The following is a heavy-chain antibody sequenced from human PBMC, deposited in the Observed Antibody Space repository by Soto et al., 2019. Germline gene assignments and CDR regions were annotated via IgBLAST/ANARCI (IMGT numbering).Heavy chain of an antibody. Sequence: QVQLVESGGGVVQPGRSLRLSCAASGFTFSSYGMHWVRQAPGKGLEWVAVISYDGSNKYYADSVKGRFTISRDNSKNTLYLQMNRLRDEDTAVYYCAKAQPRGYSYGTFDYWGQGTLVTVSS. CDR2: ISYDGSNK. J-gene: IGHJ4*02. CDR1: GFTFSSYG. D-gene: IGHD5-18*01. CDR3: AKAQPRGYSYGTFDY. V-gene: IGHV3-30*18.